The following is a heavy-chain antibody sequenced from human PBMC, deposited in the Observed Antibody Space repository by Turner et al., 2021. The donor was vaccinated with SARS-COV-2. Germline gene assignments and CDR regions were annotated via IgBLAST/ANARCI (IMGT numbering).Heavy chain of an antibody. Sequence: LFLTCIVSGGPISSSSYYWGWIRQLPVKGLVWIGSIYYSGSTYYNPSLKSRVIICVDTSMNQFSLKLRFVTAAYTAVYYCAGEVVVPTTIVGSVYGMDVWGQGTTVTVSS. D-gene: IGHD2-2*02. CDR3: AGEVVVPTTIVGSVYGMDV. CDR1: GGPISSSSYY. CDR2: IYYSGST. J-gene: IGHJ6*02. V-gene: IGHV4-39*01.